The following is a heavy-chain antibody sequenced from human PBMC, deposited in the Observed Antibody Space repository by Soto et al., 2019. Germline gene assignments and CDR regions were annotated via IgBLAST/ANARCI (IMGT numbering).Heavy chain of an antibody. V-gene: IGHV1-69*13. CDR3: ARLGINSGYDIYYYYGMDV. D-gene: IGHD5-12*01. Sequence: GASVKVSCKASGGTFSSYAISWVRQAPGQGLEWMGGIIPIFGTANYAQKFQGRVTITADESTSTAYMELSSLRSEDTAVYYCARLGINSGYDIYYYYGMDVWGQGTTVTVSS. CDR2: IIPIFGTA. CDR1: GGTFSSYA. J-gene: IGHJ6*02.